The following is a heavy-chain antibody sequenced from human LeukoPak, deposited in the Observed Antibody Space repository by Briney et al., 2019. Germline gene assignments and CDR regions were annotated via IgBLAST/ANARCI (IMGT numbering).Heavy chain of an antibody. CDR1: GDTFTSYD. Sequence: ASVKVSCEASGDTFTSYDINWVRQATGQGLEWMGWMNPNSGDTGYAQKFQGRVTMTRNTSTSTAYMELSSLRSEDTAVYYCARGYMIVGERYFDLWGRGTLVTVSS. D-gene: IGHD3-22*01. J-gene: IGHJ2*01. CDR2: MNPNSGDT. V-gene: IGHV1-8*01. CDR3: ARGYMIVGERYFDL.